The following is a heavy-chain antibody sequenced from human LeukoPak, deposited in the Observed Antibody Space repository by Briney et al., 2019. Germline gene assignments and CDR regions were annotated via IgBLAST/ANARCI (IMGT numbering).Heavy chain of an antibody. Sequence: PGGSLRLSCAASGITFSNAWMTWVRQAPGKGLEWVSAISGSGGSTYYADSVKGRFTISRDNSKNTLYLQMNSLRAEDTAVYYCAKDLRQSRLTAMYITMVRGVIRVYYFDYWGQGTLVTVSS. CDR1: GITFSNAW. CDR2: ISGSGGST. CDR3: AKDLRQSRLTAMYITMVRGVIRVYYFDY. J-gene: IGHJ4*02. V-gene: IGHV3-23*01. D-gene: IGHD3-10*01.